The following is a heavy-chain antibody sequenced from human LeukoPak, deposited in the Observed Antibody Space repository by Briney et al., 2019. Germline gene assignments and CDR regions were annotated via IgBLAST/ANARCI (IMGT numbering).Heavy chain of an antibody. J-gene: IGHJ4*02. CDR1: GFTFSDFY. Sequence: PGGSLRLSCAAAGFTFSDFYMSWIRQAPGKGLEWVAYISNSADTIYYADSVEGRFTISRDNAKKILYPQMNSLRAADTAVYYCSAAAYFYDTSGPDYLDYWGQGTLVTVSS. V-gene: IGHV3-11*01. D-gene: IGHD3-22*01. CDR2: ISNSADTI. CDR3: SAAAYFYDTSGPDYLDY.